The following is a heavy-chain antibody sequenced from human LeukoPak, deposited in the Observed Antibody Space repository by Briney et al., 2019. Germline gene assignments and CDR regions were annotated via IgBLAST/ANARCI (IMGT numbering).Heavy chain of an antibody. D-gene: IGHD1/OR15-1a*01. CDR1: GFTFSAYA. CDR3: TTQGTSGTGRVDY. V-gene: IGHV3-15*01. J-gene: IGHJ4*02. Sequence: PGGSLRLSCEASGFTFSAYAMTWVRQAPGKGLEWVGRIKSKTDGGSADYAAPVKGRFTISRDDSKNTLYLQMNSLKTEDTAVYYCTTQGTSGTGRVDYWGQGTLVTVSS. CDR2: IKSKTDGGSA.